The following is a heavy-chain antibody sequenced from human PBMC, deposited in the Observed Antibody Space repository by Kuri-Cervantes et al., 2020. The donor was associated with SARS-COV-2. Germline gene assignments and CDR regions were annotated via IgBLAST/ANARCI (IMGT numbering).Heavy chain of an antibody. J-gene: IGHJ5*02. Sequence: ASVKVSCKASGYTFTSYDINWVRQATGQGLEWMGWMNPNSGNTGYAQKFQGRVTMTRNTSISTAYMELSSLRSEDTAVYYCARAPDYYDFWSGYYRNWLDPWGQGTLVTVSS. D-gene: IGHD3-3*01. CDR1: GYTFTSYD. V-gene: IGHV1-8*01. CDR3: ARAPDYYDFWSGYYRNWLDP. CDR2: MNPNSGNT.